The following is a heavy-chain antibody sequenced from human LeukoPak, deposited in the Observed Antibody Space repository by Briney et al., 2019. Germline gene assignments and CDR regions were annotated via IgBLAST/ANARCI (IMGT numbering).Heavy chain of an antibody. CDR1: GFTFSSYW. Sequence: GGSLRLSCAASGFTFSSYWMSWVRQAPGKGLEWVSAISGSGGSTYYADSVKGRFTISRDNSKNTLYLQMNSLRAEDTAVYYCIAFPIFGVVMYPNLFDYWGQGTLATVSP. V-gene: IGHV3-23*01. D-gene: IGHD3-3*01. CDR2: ISGSGGST. CDR3: IAFPIFGVVMYPNLFDY. J-gene: IGHJ4*02.